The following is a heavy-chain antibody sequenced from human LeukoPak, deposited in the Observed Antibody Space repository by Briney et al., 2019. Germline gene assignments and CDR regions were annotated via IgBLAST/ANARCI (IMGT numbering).Heavy chain of an antibody. CDR1: GGSISSYY. V-gene: IGHV4-59*08. Sequence: SETLSLTCTVSGGSISSYYWSWIRQPPGKGLEWIGYIYYSGSTNYNPSLKSRVTISVDTSKNQFSLKLSSVTAADTAVYYCAGSYGDQLLTRVFDYWGQGTLVTVSS. CDR2: IYYSGST. D-gene: IGHD2-2*01. CDR3: AGSYGDQLLTRVFDY. J-gene: IGHJ4*02.